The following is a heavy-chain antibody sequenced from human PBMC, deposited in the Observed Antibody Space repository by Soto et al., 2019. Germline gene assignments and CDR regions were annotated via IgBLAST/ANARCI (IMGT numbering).Heavy chain of an antibody. CDR3: AREPEIPGGGRKWFAP. J-gene: IGHJ5*02. CDR1: GFTFSSYS. V-gene: IGHV3-21*01. Sequence: EVQLVESGGGLVKPGGSLRLSCAASGFTFSSYSMNWVRQAPGKGLEWVSSISSSSSYIYYADSVKGRFTISRDNAKNSLYLQMNSLRAEDTAVYYCAREPEIPGGGRKWFAPGGQGTLVTVSS. CDR2: ISSSSSYI. D-gene: IGHD2-15*01.